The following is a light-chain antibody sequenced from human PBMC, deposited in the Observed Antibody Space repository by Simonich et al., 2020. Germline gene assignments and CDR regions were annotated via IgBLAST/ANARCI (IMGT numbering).Light chain of an antibody. J-gene: IGLJ2*01. CDR1: SSDVGGYNY. CDR2: DVS. Sequence: QSALTQPASVSGSPGQSITISCTGTSSDVGGYNYVSWYQQHPGKAPKLMIYDVSTRPSGVSNPFSGSKSGNTASLTISGLQAEDEADYYCSSYTSSSTVVFGGGTKLTVL. CDR3: SSYTSSSTVV. V-gene: IGLV2-14*03.